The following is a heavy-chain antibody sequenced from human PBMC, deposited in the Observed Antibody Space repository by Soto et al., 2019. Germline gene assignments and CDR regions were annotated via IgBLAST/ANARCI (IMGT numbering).Heavy chain of an antibody. V-gene: IGHV4-34*01. D-gene: IGHD6-13*01. CDR3: ARGVAAAGIAYYYYYYMDV. J-gene: IGHJ6*03. CDR1: GGSFSGYY. CDR2: INHSGST. Sequence: SETLSLTCAVYGGSFSGYYWSWIRQPPGKGLEWIGEINHSGSTNYNPSLKSRVTISVDTSKNQFSLKLSSVTAADTAVYYCARGVAAAGIAYYYYYYMDVWGKGTTVTVSS.